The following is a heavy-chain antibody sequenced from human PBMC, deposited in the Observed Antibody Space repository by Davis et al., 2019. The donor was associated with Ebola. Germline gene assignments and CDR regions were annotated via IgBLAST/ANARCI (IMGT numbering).Heavy chain of an antibody. CDR1: GYTFSVYS. CDR3: AKNNKPDIALAAGAFDI. CDR2: LNPGGTGT. D-gene: IGHD2-8*01. J-gene: IGHJ3*02. V-gene: IGHV1-46*01. Sequence: ASVKVSCKASGYTFSVYSIYWVRQAPGQGLEWMGVLNPGGTGTNYAQKFQGRVTMTRDTSTSTVYMELSSLRSEDTAVYYCAKNNKPDIALAAGAFDIWGQGTVVTVSS.